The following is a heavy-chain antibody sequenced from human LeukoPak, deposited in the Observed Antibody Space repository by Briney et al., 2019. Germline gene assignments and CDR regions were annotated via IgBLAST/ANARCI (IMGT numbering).Heavy chain of an antibody. D-gene: IGHD3-22*01. V-gene: IGHV3-33*01. CDR3: ARDGGYHDSSGYYHSYYFDY. Sequence: PGRSLRLSCAASGFVFSTYGMHWVRQAPGKGLEWVAVIWDDGSNQYYVDSVRGRFTFSRDNSKNTLYLQMNSLRAEDTAVYYCARDGGYHDSSGYYHSYYFDYWGQGTLVTVSS. CDR1: GFVFSTYG. J-gene: IGHJ4*02. CDR2: IWDDGSNQ.